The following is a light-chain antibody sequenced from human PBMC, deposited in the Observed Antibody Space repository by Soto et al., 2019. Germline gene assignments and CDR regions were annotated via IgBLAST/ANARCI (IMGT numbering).Light chain of an antibody. J-gene: IGKJ1*01. CDR1: QSVSTW. Sequence: DIPMTQSPSTLSASVGDTVTITCRASQSVSTWLAWYQQKPGKAPKLLIYMASTLESGVPSRFSGSASGTEFPLTISSLQPDDFATYYCQQHNTSPATFGQGTKVEIK. CDR2: MAS. CDR3: QQHNTSPAT. V-gene: IGKV1-5*03.